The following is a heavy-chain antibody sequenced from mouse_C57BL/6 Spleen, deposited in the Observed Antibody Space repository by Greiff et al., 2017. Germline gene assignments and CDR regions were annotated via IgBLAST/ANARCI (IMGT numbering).Heavy chain of an antibody. V-gene: IGHV1-50*01. CDR1: GYTFTSYW. CDR3: ARRDIYYYGSSHLDY. J-gene: IGHJ2*01. Sequence: QVQLQQPGAELVKPGASVKLSCKASGYTFTSYWMQWVKQRPGQGLEWIGEIDPSDSYTNYNQKFKGKATLTVDTSSSTAYMQLSSLTSEDSAVDYCARRDIYYYGSSHLDYWGQGTTLTVSS. D-gene: IGHD1-1*01. CDR2: IDPSDSYT.